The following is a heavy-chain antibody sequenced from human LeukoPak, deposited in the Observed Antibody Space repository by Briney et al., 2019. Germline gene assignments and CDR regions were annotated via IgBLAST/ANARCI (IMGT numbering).Heavy chain of an antibody. CDR3: ARGRGVYGDFPHYYYYMDV. CDR1: GYSISSGYY. V-gene: IGHV4-38-2*02. J-gene: IGHJ6*03. Sequence: SETLSLTCTVSGYSISSGYYWGWIRQPPGKGLEWIGSIYHSGSTYYNPSLKSRVTISVDTSKNQFSLKLSSVTAADTAVYYCARGRGVYGDFPHYYYYMDVWGKGTTVTVSS. CDR2: IYHSGST. D-gene: IGHD4-17*01.